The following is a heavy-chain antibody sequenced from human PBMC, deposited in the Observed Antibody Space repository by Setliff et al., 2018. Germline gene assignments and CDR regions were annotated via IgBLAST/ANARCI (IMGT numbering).Heavy chain of an antibody. CDR3: ARGGGAPYSLAPYYHMDV. CDR2: INPNNGGT. D-gene: IGHD6-13*01. J-gene: IGHJ6*03. V-gene: IGHV1-2*02. CDR1: GYVFSAYY. Sequence: GASVKVSCKASGYVFSAYYIYWVRQAPGQGLEWMGWINPNNGGTNYAPKFQGSVTMTRDTSISAVYMELSRLRSDDTALYYCARGGGAPYSLAPYYHMDVWGKGTTVTVSS.